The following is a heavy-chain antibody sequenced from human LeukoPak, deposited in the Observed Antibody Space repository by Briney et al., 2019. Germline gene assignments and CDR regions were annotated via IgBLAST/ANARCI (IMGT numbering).Heavy chain of an antibody. CDR3: ARGGYFYDSSGYYEGYYYYYGMDV. J-gene: IGHJ6*02. Sequence: ASVKVSCTASGYTFTSYDINWVRQATGQGLEWMGWMNPNSGNTGYAQRFQGRVTMTRNTSISTAYMELSSLRSEDTAVYYCARGGYFYDSSGYYEGYYYYYGMDVWGQGTTVTVSS. CDR1: GYTFTSYD. D-gene: IGHD3-22*01. CDR2: MNPNSGNT. V-gene: IGHV1-8*01.